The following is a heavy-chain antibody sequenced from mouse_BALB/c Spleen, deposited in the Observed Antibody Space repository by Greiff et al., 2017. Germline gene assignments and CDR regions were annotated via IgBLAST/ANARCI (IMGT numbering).Heavy chain of an antibody. V-gene: IGHV5-6-3*01. CDR2: INNNGGST. D-gene: IGHD1-1*01. CDR3: ARVPHYGSSYNYAMDY. Sequence: EVKVVESGGGLVQPGGSLKLSCAASGFTFSSYGMSWVRQTPDKRLELVATINNNGGSTYYPDSVKGRFTISRDNAKNTLYLQMSSLKSEDTAMYYCARVPHYGSSYNYAMDYWGQGTSVTVSS. J-gene: IGHJ4*01. CDR1: GFTFSSYG.